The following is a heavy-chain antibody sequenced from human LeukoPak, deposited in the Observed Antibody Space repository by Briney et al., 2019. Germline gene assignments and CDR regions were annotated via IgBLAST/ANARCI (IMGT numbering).Heavy chain of an antibody. J-gene: IGHJ4*02. CDR3: ARAPITSPFYLDY. Sequence: GGSLRLSCTASGFAFDEHGMSWVRQVPGKGLEWVSGINWSGGSTGYADPLRGRFTISRDNAKNSLYLQMDSLRAEDTALYYCARAPITSPFYLDYWGQGTLVTVSS. CDR2: INWSGGST. CDR1: GFAFDEHG. V-gene: IGHV3-20*04. D-gene: IGHD2-2*01.